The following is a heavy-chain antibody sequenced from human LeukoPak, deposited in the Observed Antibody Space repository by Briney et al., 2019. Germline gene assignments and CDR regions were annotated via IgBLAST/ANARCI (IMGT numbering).Heavy chain of an antibody. Sequence: PGGSLRLSCAASGFTFDDYAMHWVRQAPGKGLEWVAVISYDGSNKYYADSVKGRFTISRDNSKNTLYLQMNSLRAEDTAVYYCARGQGLWELLLFDYWGQGTLVTVSS. D-gene: IGHD1-26*01. J-gene: IGHJ4*02. CDR1: GFTFDDYA. CDR2: ISYDGSNK. CDR3: ARGQGLWELLLFDY. V-gene: IGHV3-30-3*01.